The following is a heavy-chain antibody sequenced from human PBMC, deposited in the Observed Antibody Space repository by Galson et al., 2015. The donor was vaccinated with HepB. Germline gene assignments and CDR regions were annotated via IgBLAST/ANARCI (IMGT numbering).Heavy chain of an antibody. J-gene: IGHJ4*02. Sequence: SVKVSCKASGGTFNSYAINWVRQAPGQGLEWMGGVIPTLNTPNYAQKFQDRVTITADESTSTAYMELSSLRSEDTAVYYCASLKSRRYSYVSGTYYSLDYWGQGTLVTVSS. CDR2: VIPTLNTP. V-gene: IGHV1-69*13. D-gene: IGHD3-10*01. CDR3: ASLKSRRYSYVSGTYYSLDY. CDR1: GGTFNSYA.